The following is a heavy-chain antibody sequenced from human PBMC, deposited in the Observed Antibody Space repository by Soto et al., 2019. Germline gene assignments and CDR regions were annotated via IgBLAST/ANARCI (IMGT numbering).Heavy chain of an antibody. D-gene: IGHD6-13*01. CDR2: ISGSGGST. Sequence: EVQLLESGGGLVQPGGSLRLSCAASGFTFSSYAMSWVRQAPGKGLEWVSAISGSGGSTYYADSVKGRFTISRDNSKHKLYLQMNSLRAEDTAVYYCAKDLDGGSSWRKFDYGGQGTLVTVSS. CDR1: GFTFSSYA. V-gene: IGHV3-23*01. CDR3: AKDLDGGSSWRKFDY. J-gene: IGHJ4*02.